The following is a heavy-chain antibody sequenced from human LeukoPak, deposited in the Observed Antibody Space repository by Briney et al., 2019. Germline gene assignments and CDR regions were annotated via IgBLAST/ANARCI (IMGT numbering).Heavy chain of an antibody. CDR3: ARDYCTRGGDCYKEDLFDP. D-gene: IGHD2-21*02. Sequence: AASVKVSCKASGYTFAIYGISWVRQAPGQGLEWMAWISPYDGDTNYAQNFEGRVTMTTETSTSTAYVELRSLRSDDTAIYYCARDYCTRGGDCYKEDLFDPWGQGTLVTVSS. CDR2: ISPYDGDT. V-gene: IGHV1-18*01. J-gene: IGHJ5*02. CDR1: GYTFAIYG.